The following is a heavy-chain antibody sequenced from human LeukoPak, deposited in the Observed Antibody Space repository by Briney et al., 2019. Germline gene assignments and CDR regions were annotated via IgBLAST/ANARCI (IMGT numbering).Heavy chain of an antibody. D-gene: IGHD4-17*01. J-gene: IGHJ5*02. CDR3: AKIPHGDYVKWFDP. CDR2: ISGSGGSS. Sequence: PGRSLRLSCAASGFTFSNYAMSWVRQAPGKGLEWVSAISGSGGSSYYADSVKGRFTISRDNSKNTLYLQVNSLRAEDTAVYYCAKIPHGDYVKWFDPWGQGTLVTVSS. V-gene: IGHV3-23*01. CDR1: GFTFSNYA.